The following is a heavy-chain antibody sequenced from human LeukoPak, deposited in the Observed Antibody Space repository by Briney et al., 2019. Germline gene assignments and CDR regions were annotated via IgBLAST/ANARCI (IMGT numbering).Heavy chain of an antibody. J-gene: IGHJ5*02. D-gene: IGHD5-18*01. CDR3: ARGQYNYGRDWFDP. V-gene: IGHV1-2*02. Sequence: ASVKVSCKASGYSFTGYYMHWVRQAPGQGLEWMGWINPNSGGTNYAQKFQGRVTMTRDTSISTAYMELSRLRSDDTAVYYCARGQYNYGRDWFDPWGQGTLVTVSS. CDR1: GYSFTGYY. CDR2: INPNSGGT.